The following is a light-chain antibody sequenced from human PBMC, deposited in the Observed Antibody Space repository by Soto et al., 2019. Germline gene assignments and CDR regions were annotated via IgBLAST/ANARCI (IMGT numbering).Light chain of an antibody. CDR3: QQYDNSPLT. CDR2: RAS. Sequence: EIVLTQSPGTLSLSPGDRATLSCRASQSLNSNYLAWYLQKPGQTPKVLIYRASTRAPGIPDRFSGSGSGTDFTLTISRLEPEDFAVYYCQQYDNSPLTFGGGNKVDIK. CDR1: QSLNSNY. J-gene: IGKJ4*01. V-gene: IGKV3-20*01.